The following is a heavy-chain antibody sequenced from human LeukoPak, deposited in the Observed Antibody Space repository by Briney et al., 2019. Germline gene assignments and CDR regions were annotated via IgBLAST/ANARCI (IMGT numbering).Heavy chain of an antibody. J-gene: IGHJ4*02. CDR3: ARTLYGGNSAVFNY. Sequence: ASVKVPCKASGYTFTNYYIYWVRQAPGQGLEWMGIINPSGGSTTYAQRFQGRVTMTRDTSTSTVYMEVSSLRSEDTAVYYCARTLYGGNSAVFNYWGQGTLVTVSS. CDR2: INPSGGST. D-gene: IGHD4-23*01. CDR1: GYTFTNYY. V-gene: IGHV1-46*01.